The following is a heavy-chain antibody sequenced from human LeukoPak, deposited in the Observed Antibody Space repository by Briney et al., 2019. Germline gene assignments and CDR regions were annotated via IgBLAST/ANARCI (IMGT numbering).Heavy chain of an antibody. CDR3: ARDSSGYYLVQHWYFDL. J-gene: IGHJ2*01. V-gene: IGHV4-4*07. CDR2: IYTSGST. CDR1: GGSISSYY. Sequence: PSETLSLTCTVSGGSISSYYWSWIRQPAGKGLEWIGRIYTSGSTNYNPSLKSRVTMSVDTSKNQFSLKLSSVTAADTAVYYCARDSSGYYLVQHWYFDLWGRGTLVTVSS. D-gene: IGHD3-22*01.